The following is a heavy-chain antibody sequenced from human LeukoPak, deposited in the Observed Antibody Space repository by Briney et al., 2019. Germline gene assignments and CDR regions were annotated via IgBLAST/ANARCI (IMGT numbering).Heavy chain of an antibody. CDR2: INPNSGGT. CDR1: GYTFTGYY. Sequence: ASVKVSCKASGYTFTGYYMHWVRQAPGQGLEWMGWINPNSGGTNYAQKFQGRVTMTTDTSTSTAYMELRSLRFDDTAVYYCASGIVVVHDAFDIWGQGTMVTVSS. CDR3: ASGIVVVHDAFDI. V-gene: IGHV1-2*02. J-gene: IGHJ3*02. D-gene: IGHD3-22*01.